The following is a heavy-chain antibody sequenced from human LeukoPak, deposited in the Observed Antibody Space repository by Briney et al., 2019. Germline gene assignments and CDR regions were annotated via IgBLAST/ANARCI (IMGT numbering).Heavy chain of an antibody. CDR1: GGSISSSSYY. CDR2: IYYSGST. CDR3: ARGIVGATAPDY. Sequence: SETLSLTCTVSGGSISSSSYYWGWIRQPPGKGLEWIGSIYYSGSTYYNPSLKSRVTISVDTSKNQFSLKLSSVTAADTAVYYCARGIVGATAPDYWGQGALVIVSS. J-gene: IGHJ4*02. V-gene: IGHV4-39*07. D-gene: IGHD1-26*01.